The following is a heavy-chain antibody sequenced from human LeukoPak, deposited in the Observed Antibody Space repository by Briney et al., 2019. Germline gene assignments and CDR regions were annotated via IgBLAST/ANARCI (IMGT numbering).Heavy chain of an antibody. Sequence: SETLSLTCAVYGGSFSGYYWSWIRQPPGKGLEWIGEINHSGSTNYNPSLKSRVTISVDTSKNQFSLKLSSVTAADTAVYYCARGFRTGYSSGWFVLPYRNWFDPWGQGTLVTVSS. D-gene: IGHD6-19*01. CDR3: ARGFRTGYSSGWFVLPYRNWFDP. CDR2: INHSGST. V-gene: IGHV4-34*01. J-gene: IGHJ5*02. CDR1: GGSFSGYY.